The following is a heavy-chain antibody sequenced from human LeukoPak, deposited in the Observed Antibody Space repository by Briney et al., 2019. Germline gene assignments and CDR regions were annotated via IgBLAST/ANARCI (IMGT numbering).Heavy chain of an antibody. CDR1: VYTLTELS. V-gene: IGHV1-24*01. CDR3: ATGEFCGGDCYED. J-gene: IGHJ4*02. D-gene: IGHD2-21*02. CDR2: FDPEDGDT. Sequence: ASVKVSCKVSVYTLTELSMHWVRQAPGKGLEGMGGFDPEDGDTIYAQKFQGRVTMTEDTSTDTAYLEPSSLRSEDTAVYYCATGEFCGGDCYEDWGQGTLVTASS.